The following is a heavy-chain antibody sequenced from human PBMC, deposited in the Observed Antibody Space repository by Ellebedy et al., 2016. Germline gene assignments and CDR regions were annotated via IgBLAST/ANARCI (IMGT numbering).Heavy chain of an antibody. CDR2: ISWDSAVI. CDR1: GFTFNDHA. J-gene: IGHJ4*02. D-gene: IGHD4/OR15-4a*01. V-gene: IGHV3-9*01. Sequence: GGSLRLXXAGSGFTFNDHALHWVRQAPGKGLEWVSGISWDSAVIGYGGSVKGRFTISKDSAKNYLYLQMNSLRPEDTAFYYCAKGTMDYFYHWGQGTLVTVSS. CDR3: AKGTMDYFYH.